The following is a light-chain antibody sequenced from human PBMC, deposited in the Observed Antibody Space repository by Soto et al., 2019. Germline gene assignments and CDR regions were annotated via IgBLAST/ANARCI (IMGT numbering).Light chain of an antibody. CDR3: QQYNNWRT. J-gene: IGKJ1*01. Sequence: EIVMTQSPDTLSVSPGERATLSCRASQSVSSNLAWYQQKPGQAPRLLIYGASTRATGIPARFSGSGSGTEFTLTISSLQSEDFAVYYCQQYNNWRTFGQGTKVDI. CDR1: QSVSSN. V-gene: IGKV3-15*01. CDR2: GAS.